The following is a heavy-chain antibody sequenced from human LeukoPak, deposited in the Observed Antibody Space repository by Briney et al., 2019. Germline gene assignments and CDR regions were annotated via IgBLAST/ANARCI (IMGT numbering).Heavy chain of an antibody. CDR3: ARDRTSDYGMDV. J-gene: IGHJ6*02. CDR2: IWYDGSNK. V-gene: IGHV3-33*01. CDR1: GFTFSSYG. Sequence: GGSLRLSCAASGFTFSSYGMHWVRQAPGKGLEWVAVIWYDGSNKYYADSVKGRFTISRDNSKNTLYLQTNSLRAEDTAVYYCARDRTSDYGMDVWGQGTTVTVSS.